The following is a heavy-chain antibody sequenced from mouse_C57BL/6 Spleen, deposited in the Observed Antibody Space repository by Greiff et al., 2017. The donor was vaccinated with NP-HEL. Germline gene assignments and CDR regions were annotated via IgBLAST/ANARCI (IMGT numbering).Heavy chain of an antibody. J-gene: IGHJ2*01. V-gene: IGHV1-80*01. CDR3: ASVGDYGGYFDY. CDR2: IYPGDGDT. Sequence: QVQLQQSGAELVKPGASVKISCKASGYAFSSYWMNWVKQRPGKGLEWIGQIYPGDGDTNYNGKFKGKATLTADKSSSTAYMQLSSLTSEDSAVYFCASVGDYGGYFDYWGQGTTLTVSS. CDR1: GYAFSSYW. D-gene: IGHD1-1*02.